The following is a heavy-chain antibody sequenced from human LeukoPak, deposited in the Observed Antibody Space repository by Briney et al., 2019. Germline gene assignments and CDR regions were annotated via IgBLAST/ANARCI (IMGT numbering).Heavy chain of an antibody. Sequence: PSETLSLTCTVSGGSISGYYWSWIRQPPGKGLGWSGYIYTSGSTNYNTSLKSRVTISVDTSKNQFSLKLTSVTAADTAVYYCASGDIAYFDYWGQGTLVTVSS. CDR3: ASGDIAYFDY. CDR2: IYTSGST. V-gene: IGHV4-4*09. D-gene: IGHD5-12*01. J-gene: IGHJ4*02. CDR1: GGSISGYY.